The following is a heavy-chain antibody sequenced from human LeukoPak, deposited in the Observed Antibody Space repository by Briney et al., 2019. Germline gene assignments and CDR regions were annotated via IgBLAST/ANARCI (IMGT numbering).Heavy chain of an antibody. V-gene: IGHV3-66*01. Sequence: PGGSLRLSCAASGFTVSSNYMSWVRQAPGKGLEWVSVIYSGGSTYYADFGKGRFTISRDNSKNTLYLQMNSLRAEDTAVYYCARDLLTGFDYWGQGTLVTVSS. CDR1: GFTVSSNY. CDR2: IYSGGST. J-gene: IGHJ4*02. CDR3: ARDLLTGFDY. D-gene: IGHD3-9*01.